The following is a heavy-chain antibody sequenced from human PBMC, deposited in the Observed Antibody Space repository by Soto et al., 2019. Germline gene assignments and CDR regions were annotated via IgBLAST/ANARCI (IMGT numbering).Heavy chain of an antibody. CDR1: GGSISSGGYY. CDR3: ARDFRPSGWFSPNWFDP. J-gene: IGHJ5*02. V-gene: IGHV4-61*08. D-gene: IGHD6-19*01. Sequence: PSETLSLTCTVSGGSISSGGYYWSWIRQHPGKGLEWIGYIYYSGSTNYNPSLKSRVTISVDTSKNQFSLKLSSVTAADTAVYYCARDFRPSGWFSPNWFDPWGQGTLVTVSS. CDR2: IYYSGST.